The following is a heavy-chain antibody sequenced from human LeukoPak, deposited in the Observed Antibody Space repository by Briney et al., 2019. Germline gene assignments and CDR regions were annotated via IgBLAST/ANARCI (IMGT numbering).Heavy chain of an antibody. CDR1: EFTFSSYS. V-gene: IGHV3-30*18. CDR3: AKDRFGILITSQNIVIPPSYFDY. Sequence: GGSLRLSCAASEFTFSSYSMNWVRQAPGKGLEWVAVISYDGSNKYYADSVKGRFTISRDNSKNTLYLQMNSLRAEDTAVYYCAKDRFGILITSQNIVIPPSYFDYWGQGTLVTVSS. CDR2: ISYDGSNK. D-gene: IGHD2/OR15-2a*01. J-gene: IGHJ4*02.